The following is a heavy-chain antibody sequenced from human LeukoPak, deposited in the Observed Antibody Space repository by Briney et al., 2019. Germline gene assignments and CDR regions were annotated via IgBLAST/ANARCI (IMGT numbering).Heavy chain of an antibody. Sequence: SETLSLTCAMSGYSISSGYYWGWVRQPPGKGLEWIGIIYHSGSTFINPSLKSRVTISVDTSKNHLSLKLSFVTAAATAVYYCARLGARNAFDIWGQGTVVTVS. CDR2: IYHSGST. V-gene: IGHV4-38-2*01. CDR3: ARLGARNAFDI. J-gene: IGHJ3*02. CDR1: GYSISSGYY.